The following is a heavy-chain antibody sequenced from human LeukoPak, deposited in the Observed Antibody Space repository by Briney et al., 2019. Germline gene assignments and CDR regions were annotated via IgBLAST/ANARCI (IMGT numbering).Heavy chain of an antibody. CDR1: GGSISSYY. D-gene: IGHD4-17*01. V-gene: IGHV4-59*01. CDR2: IYYSGTT. CDR3: ARGGDYLFDY. Sequence: SETLSLTCTVTGGSISSYYWSWIRQPPGKGLECIGYIYYSGTTNYNPSLKSRVTISVDTSKNQFSLKLRSVTAADTAVYYCARGGDYLFDYWGQGTLVTVSS. J-gene: IGHJ4*02.